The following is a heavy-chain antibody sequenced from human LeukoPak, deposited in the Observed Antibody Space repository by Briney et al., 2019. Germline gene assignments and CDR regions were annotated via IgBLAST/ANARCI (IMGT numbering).Heavy chain of an antibody. CDR1: GFTFSSYE. CDR2: ITWNGGRT. CDR3: ARDFERGYDLRYFFDY. D-gene: IGHD5-12*01. V-gene: IGHV3-20*04. Sequence: GGSLRLSCAASGFTFSSYEMTWVSQAPGKGLEWVSAITWNGGRTYYAGSVEGRFTIPRDSAKTSLYLQMNSLRAEDTALYYCARDFERGYDLRYFFDYWGQGAPVTVSS. J-gene: IGHJ4*02.